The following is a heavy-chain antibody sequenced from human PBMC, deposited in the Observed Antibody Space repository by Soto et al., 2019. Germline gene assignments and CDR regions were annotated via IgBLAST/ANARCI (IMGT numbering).Heavy chain of an antibody. CDR3: ARHSSPSGVSGYYVVDY. CDR2: IYPGDSDT. V-gene: IGHV5-51*01. CDR1: GYSFTSYW. J-gene: IGHJ4*02. Sequence: EVQLVPSGAEVKKPGESLKISCKGSGYSFTSYWIGWVRQMPGKGLEWMGIIYPGDSDTKYSPSFQGQVTISADKSISTPYLQWISLKASDTVMYYCARHSSPSGVSGYYVVDYWGQGTLVTVSS. D-gene: IGHD3-22*01.